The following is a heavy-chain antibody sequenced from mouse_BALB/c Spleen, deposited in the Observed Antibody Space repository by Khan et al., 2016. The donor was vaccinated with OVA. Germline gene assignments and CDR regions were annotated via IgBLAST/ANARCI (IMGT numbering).Heavy chain of an antibody. CDR2: IYPGSGNT. CDR1: GYIFTDYY. V-gene: IGHV1-84*02. J-gene: IGHJ3*01. Sequence: QVQLKQSGPELVKPGASVKISCKASGYIFTDYYMNWVKQKPGQGLEWLGWIYPGSGNTEYNENFKGKATLTVDTSSSTAYMQIPSLTSEDTAVYFGARWNYYGSTSWCGYWGQGTLVTVST. CDR3: ARWNYYGSTSWCGY. D-gene: IGHD1-1*01.